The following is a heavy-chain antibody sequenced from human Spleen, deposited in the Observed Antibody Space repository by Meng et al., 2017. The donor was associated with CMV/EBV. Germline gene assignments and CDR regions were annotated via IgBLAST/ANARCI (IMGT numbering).Heavy chain of an antibody. V-gene: IGHV4-61*01. CDR1: GGSVSSGSYY. CDR3: ARGYSSSWSPRFDP. J-gene: IGHJ5*02. CDR2: IYYSGST. D-gene: IGHD6-13*01. Sequence: SGGSVSSGSYYWSWIRQPPGKGLEWIGYIYYSGSTNYTPSLKSRVTISVDTSKNQFSLKLSSVTAADTAVYYCARGYSSSWSPRFDPWGQGTLVTVSS.